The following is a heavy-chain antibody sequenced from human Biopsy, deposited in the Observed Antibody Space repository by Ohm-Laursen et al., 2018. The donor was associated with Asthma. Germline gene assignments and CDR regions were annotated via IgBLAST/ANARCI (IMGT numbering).Heavy chain of an antibody. V-gene: IGHV1-69*13. D-gene: IGHD6-19*01. CDR3: ARCQVGYSSGWSLLLKKIYYAGMDV. J-gene: IGHJ6*02. CDR1: GGTFSNFA. CDR2: IMTVLGTT. Sequence: GASVKVSCNAPGGTFSNFAISWVRQAPGQGLEWLGGIMTVLGTTNYAQKFQGRVTITADESTSTAYMEVTSLRSEDTAIYYCARCQVGYSSGWSLLLKKIYYAGMDVWGQGTAVTVSS.